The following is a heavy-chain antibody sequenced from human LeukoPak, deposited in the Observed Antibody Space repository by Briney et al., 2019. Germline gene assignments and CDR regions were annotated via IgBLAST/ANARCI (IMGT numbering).Heavy chain of an antibody. V-gene: IGHV4-59*12. Sequence: SETLSLTCTVSGGSISSYYWSWIRQPPGKGLEWIGYIYYSGSTNYNPSLKSRVTISVDTSKNQFSLKLSSVTAADTAVYYCASPTYYYGSGSYYPNDAFDIWGQGTMVTVSS. CDR1: GGSISSYY. CDR2: IYYSGST. J-gene: IGHJ3*02. D-gene: IGHD3-10*01. CDR3: ASPTYYYGSGSYYPNDAFDI.